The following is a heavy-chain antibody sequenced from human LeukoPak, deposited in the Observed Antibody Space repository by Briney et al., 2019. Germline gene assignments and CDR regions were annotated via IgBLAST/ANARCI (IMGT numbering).Heavy chain of an antibody. CDR2: ISSSGSTI. CDR3: ARGRPHYDFWSGYYYYYYGMDV. J-gene: IGHJ6*02. CDR1: GFTFSDYY. Sequence: PGRSLRLSCAASGFTFSDYYMSWIRQAPGKGLEWVSYISSSGSTIYYADSVKGRFTISRDNAKNSLYLQMNSLRAEDTAVYYCARGRPHYDFWSGYYYYYYGMDVWGQGTTVTVSS. D-gene: IGHD3-3*01. V-gene: IGHV3-11*01.